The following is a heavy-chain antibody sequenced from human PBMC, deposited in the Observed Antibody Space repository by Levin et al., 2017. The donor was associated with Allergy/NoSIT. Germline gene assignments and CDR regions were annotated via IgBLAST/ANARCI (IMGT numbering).Heavy chain of an antibody. CDR2: IYYSGST. CDR1: GGSISSYY. D-gene: IGHD2-15*01. J-gene: IGHJ2*01. Sequence: SQTLSLTCTVSGGSISSYYWSWIRQPPGKGLEWIGYIYYSGSTNYNPSLKSRVTISVDTSKNQFSLKLSSVTAADTAVYYCARRQGCSGGSCYRYWYFDLWGRGTLVTVSS. CDR3: ARRQGCSGGSCYRYWYFDL. V-gene: IGHV4-59*01.